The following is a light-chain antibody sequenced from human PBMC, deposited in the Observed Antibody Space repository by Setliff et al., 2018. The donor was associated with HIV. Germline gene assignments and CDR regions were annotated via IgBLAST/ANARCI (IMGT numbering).Light chain of an antibody. CDR1: SSDVGGYNH. V-gene: IGLV2-23*02. CDR3: FSYAGPTSWV. CDR2: DVT. J-gene: IGLJ3*02. Sequence: QSALAQPASVSGSPGQSITISCTGTSSDVGGYNHVSWYQQYPGEAPKVMIYDVTERPSGVSNRFSGSKSGNTASLTISGLQAEDEADYYCFSYAGPTSWVFGGGTKGTV.